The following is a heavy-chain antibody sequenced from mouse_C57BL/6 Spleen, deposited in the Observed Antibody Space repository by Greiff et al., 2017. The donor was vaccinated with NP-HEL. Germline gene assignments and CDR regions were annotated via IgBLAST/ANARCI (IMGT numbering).Heavy chain of an antibody. Sequence: EVKLVESGGGLVKPGGSLKLSCAASGFTFSDYGMHWVRQAPEKGLEWVAYISSGSSTIYYADTVKGRFTISRDNAKNTLFLQMTSLRSEDTAMYYCARPAYYSNYGMDYWGQGTSVTVSS. V-gene: IGHV5-17*01. D-gene: IGHD2-5*01. CDR2: ISSGSSTI. CDR1: GFTFSDYG. CDR3: ARPAYYSNYGMDY. J-gene: IGHJ4*01.